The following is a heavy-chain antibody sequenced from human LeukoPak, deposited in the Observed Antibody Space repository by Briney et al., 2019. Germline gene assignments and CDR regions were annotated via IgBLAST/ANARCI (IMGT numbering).Heavy chain of an antibody. V-gene: IGHV4-39*01. CDR1: GGSISSSSYY. CDR2: IYYSGST. D-gene: IGHD5-18*01. J-gene: IGHJ5*02. CDR3: ARRAYSYGNNWFDP. Sequence: SETLSLTCTVSGGSISSSSYYWGWIRQPPGKGLEWIGGIYYSGSTYYNPSLKSRITISVDTSKNQFSLKLSSVTAADTAVYYCARRAYSYGNNWFDPWGQGTLVTVSS.